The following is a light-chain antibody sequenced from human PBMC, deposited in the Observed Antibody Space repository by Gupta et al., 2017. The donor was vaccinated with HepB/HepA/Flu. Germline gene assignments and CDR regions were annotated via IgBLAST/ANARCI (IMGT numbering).Light chain of an antibody. CDR2: GAS. J-gene: IGKJ2*01. V-gene: IGKV1-33*01. CDR3: QQDDHLPST. CDR1: HDIKTF. Sequence: EIQMTQSPSSLSSSVGDRVTITCQATHDIKTFLNWFQQKSGKAPRLLIYGASNLESGVPPRFSGSGSGTQFSLTITNLQPEDVASYVCQQDDHLPSTFGQGTDLEI.